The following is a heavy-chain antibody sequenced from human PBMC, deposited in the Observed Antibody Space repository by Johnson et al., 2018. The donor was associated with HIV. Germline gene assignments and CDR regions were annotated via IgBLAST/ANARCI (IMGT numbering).Heavy chain of an antibody. J-gene: IGHJ3*02. CDR3: AKCGDADAFDI. CDR2: IYSGAST. CDR1: GFTVSSNY. Sequence: VESGGSLRLSCAASGFTVSSNYMSWVRQAPGKGLEWVSVIYSGASTYYADSVKGRFTISRDNSKNTLYLQMNSLRAEDTAVYYCAKCGDADAFDIWGQGTMVTVSS. D-gene: IGHD3-10*01. V-gene: IGHV3-66*02.